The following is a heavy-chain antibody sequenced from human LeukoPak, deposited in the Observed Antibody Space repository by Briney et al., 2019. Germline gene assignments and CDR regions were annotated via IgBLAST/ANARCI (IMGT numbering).Heavy chain of an antibody. CDR1: GYTFTSYG. CDR2: ISAYNGNT. Sequence: ASVKVSCKASGYTFTSYGISWVRQAPGQGLECMGWISAYNGNTNYAQKLQGRVAMTTDTSTSTAYMELRSLRSDDTAVYYCARATNYDSSGYYYQNQNFDYWGQGTLVTVSS. CDR3: ARATNYDSSGYYYQNQNFDY. V-gene: IGHV1-18*01. D-gene: IGHD3-22*01. J-gene: IGHJ4*02.